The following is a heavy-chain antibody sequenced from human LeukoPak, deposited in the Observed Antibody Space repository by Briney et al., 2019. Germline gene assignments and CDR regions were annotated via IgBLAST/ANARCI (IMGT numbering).Heavy chain of an antibody. J-gene: IGHJ3*02. CDR3: ARDGDYDILTGYFAFDI. D-gene: IGHD3-9*01. CDR1: GGSISSSSYY. Sequence: SETLSLTCTVSGGSISSSSYYWGWIRQPPGKGLECIGSIYYGRSTYYNPSLKSRVTISVDTSKNQFSLKLNSVTAADTAVYYCARDGDYDILTGYFAFDIWGQGTMVTVSS. CDR2: IYYGRST. V-gene: IGHV4-39*07.